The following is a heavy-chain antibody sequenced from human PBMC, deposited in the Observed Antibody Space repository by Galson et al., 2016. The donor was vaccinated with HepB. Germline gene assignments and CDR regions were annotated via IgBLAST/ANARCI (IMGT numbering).Heavy chain of an antibody. Sequence: SETLSLTCTVSGDSISSYYWSWIRQPPGKGLEWIGYIYDSGSGSTNYNSSLKSRVTISEDTSKNQISLKLSSVTAADTAVYYCARDVRQQLASVVRFDPWGQGTLVTVSS. CDR2: IYDSGSGST. V-gene: IGHV4-59*01. CDR3: ARDVRQQLASVVRFDP. CDR1: GDSISSYY. J-gene: IGHJ5*02. D-gene: IGHD6-13*01.